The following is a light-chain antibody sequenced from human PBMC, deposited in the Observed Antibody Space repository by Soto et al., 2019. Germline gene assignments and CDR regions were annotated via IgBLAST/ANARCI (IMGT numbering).Light chain of an antibody. Sequence: QLVLTQSPSASASLGASVKLTCTLSSGHSSYAIAWHQQQPEKGPRYLMKLNSDGSHSKGDGIPDRFSGSSSGAERYLTISSLQSEDEADYYCQTWGTGFRVFGGGTELTV. CDR2: LNSDGSH. J-gene: IGLJ2*01. V-gene: IGLV4-69*01. CDR3: QTWGTGFRV. CDR1: SGHSSYA.